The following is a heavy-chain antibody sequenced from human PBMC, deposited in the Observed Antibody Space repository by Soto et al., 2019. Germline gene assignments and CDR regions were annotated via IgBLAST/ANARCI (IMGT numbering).Heavy chain of an antibody. CDR3: ARPYQGPGYCSSTSCPNWFDP. V-gene: IGHV4-39*01. Sequence: SETLSLTCTVSGGSISSSSYYWGWIRQPPGKGLEWIGSIYYSGSTYYNPSLKSRVTISVDTSKNQFSLKLSSVTAADTAVYYCARPYQGPGYCSSTSCPNWFDPWGQGTLVTVSS. J-gene: IGHJ5*02. D-gene: IGHD2-2*01. CDR1: GGSISSSSYY. CDR2: IYYSGST.